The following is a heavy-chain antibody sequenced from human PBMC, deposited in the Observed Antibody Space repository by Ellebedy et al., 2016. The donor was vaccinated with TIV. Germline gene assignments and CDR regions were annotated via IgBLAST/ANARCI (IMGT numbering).Heavy chain of an antibody. J-gene: IGHJ6*02. CDR2: INPNSGGT. CDR3: ARDDPTTVTTTITRYYYYDMDV. D-gene: IGHD4-17*01. V-gene: IGHV1-2*02. Sequence: AASVKVTCKASGYTFTSYGISGVRQDPGQGLEWMGWINPNSGGTNYAQKFQGRVTMTRDTSISTAYMELSRLRSDDTAVYYCARDDPTTVTTTITRYYYYDMDVWGQGTTVTVSS. CDR1: GYTFTSYG.